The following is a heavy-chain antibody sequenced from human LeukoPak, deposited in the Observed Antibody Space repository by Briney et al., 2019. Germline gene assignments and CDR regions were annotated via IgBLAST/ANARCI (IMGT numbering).Heavy chain of an antibody. D-gene: IGHD3-3*01. CDR1: GFTFSSYA. CDR2: ISGSGSST. CDR3: AKENPYYDFWSGYSRGPFDY. Sequence: GGSLRLSCAASGFTFSSYAMSWVRQAPGKGLEWVSAISGSGSSTYYADSVKGRFTISRDNSKNTLYLQMNSLRAEDTAVYYCAKENPYYDFWSGYSRGPFDYWGQGTLVTVSS. V-gene: IGHV3-23*01. J-gene: IGHJ4*02.